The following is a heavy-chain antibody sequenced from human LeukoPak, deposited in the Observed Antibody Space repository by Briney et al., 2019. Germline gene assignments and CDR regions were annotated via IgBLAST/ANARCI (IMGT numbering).Heavy chain of an antibody. D-gene: IGHD2-2*01. CDR1: GGSISSGSYY. CDR2: IYTSGST. Sequence: PSQTLSLTCTVSGGSISSGSYYWSWIRQPAGKGLEWIGRIYTSGSTNYNPSLKSRVTISVDTSKNQFSLKLSSVTAADTAVYYCARGPTIVVVPAAIHDWGQGTLVTVSS. V-gene: IGHV4-61*02. J-gene: IGHJ4*02. CDR3: ARGPTIVVVPAAIHD.